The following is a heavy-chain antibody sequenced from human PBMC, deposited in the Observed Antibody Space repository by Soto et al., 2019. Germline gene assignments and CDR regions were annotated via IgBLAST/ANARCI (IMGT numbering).Heavy chain of an antibody. D-gene: IGHD2-21*02. CDR1: GYTFTSYG. Sequence: QVQLVQSGAEVKKPGASVKVSCKASGYTFTSYGISWVRQAPGHGREWMGWISAYNGNTNYAQKLQGRVTMTTDTSTSTDYMELRSLRSDDTSVDYCASAYCGGDCYWTFDYWGQGTLVTVSS. CDR3: ASAYCGGDCYWTFDY. CDR2: ISAYNGNT. V-gene: IGHV1-18*01. J-gene: IGHJ4*02.